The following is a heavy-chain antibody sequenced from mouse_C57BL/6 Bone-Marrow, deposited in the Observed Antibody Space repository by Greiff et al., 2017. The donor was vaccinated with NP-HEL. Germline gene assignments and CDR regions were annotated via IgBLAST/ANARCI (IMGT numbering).Heavy chain of an antibody. CDR2: INPNNGGT. CDR3: ARYGSSYVAMDY. CDR1: GYTFTDYY. J-gene: IGHJ4*01. V-gene: IGHV1-26*01. Sequence: VQLQQSGPELVKPGASVKISCKASGYTFTDYYMNWVKQSHGKSLEWIGDINPNNGGTSYNQKFKGKATLTVDKSSSTAYMELRSLTSEDSAVYYCARYGSSYVAMDYWGQGTSVTVSS. D-gene: IGHD1-1*01.